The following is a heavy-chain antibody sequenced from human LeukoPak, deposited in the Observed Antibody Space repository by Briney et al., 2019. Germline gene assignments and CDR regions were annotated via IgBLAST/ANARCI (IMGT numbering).Heavy chain of an antibody. CDR3: ARGVAAGYDY. D-gene: IGHD3-9*01. J-gene: IGHJ4*02. V-gene: IGHV1-8*01. CDR1: GYTFTTLD. CDR2: MNPNSGIT. Sequence: ASVKVSCKASGYTFTTLDINWVRQATGQGLEWMGWMNPNSGITAYAQKFQGRVTMTRSTSISTAYMELTSLTSEDTAVYCCARGVAAGYDYWGQGTLVTISS.